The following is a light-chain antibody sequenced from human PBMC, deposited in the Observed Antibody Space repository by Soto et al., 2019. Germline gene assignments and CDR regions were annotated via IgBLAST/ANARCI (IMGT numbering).Light chain of an antibody. CDR2: YDD. CDR3: ATWDDSLNAYV. Sequence: QLVLTQPPSVSEAPRQRVTISCSGSSSNIGNNAVNWYQQLPGQAPKIVIYYDDLLTSGVSDRFSDSKSGISASLAISDLQSDDEADYYCATWDDSLNAYVFGPGTKLTVL. J-gene: IGLJ1*01. V-gene: IGLV1-36*01. CDR1: SSNIGNNA.